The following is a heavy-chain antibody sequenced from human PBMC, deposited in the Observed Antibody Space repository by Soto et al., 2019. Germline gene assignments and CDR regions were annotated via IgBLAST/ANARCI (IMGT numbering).Heavy chain of an antibody. CDR3: AKDYSSSSIWRPYFDY. D-gene: IGHD6-6*01. CDR2: ISGSGDRT. J-gene: IGHJ4*02. V-gene: IGHV3-23*01. CDR1: GFTFSNYA. Sequence: PGGSLRLSCAASGFTFSNYAMSWVRQAPGKGLEWVSGISGSGDRTHYADSVKGRFTISRDNSKNTVYLQMNSLRAEDTAVFYCAKDYSSSSIWRPYFDYWGQGALVTV.